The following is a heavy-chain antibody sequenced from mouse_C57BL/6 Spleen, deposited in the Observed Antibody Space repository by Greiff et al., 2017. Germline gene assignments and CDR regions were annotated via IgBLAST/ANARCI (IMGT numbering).Heavy chain of an antibody. CDR2: IDPSDSET. CDR3: ARYYDYDERYFDV. V-gene: IGHV1-52*01. CDR1: GYTFTSYW. D-gene: IGHD2-4*01. Sequence: VQLQQPGAELVRPGSSVKLSCKASGYTFTSYWMHWVKQRPIQGLEWIGNIDPSDSETHYNQKFKDKATLTVDKSSSTAYMQLSSLTSEDSAVYDCARYYDYDERYFDVWGTGTTVTVSS. J-gene: IGHJ1*03.